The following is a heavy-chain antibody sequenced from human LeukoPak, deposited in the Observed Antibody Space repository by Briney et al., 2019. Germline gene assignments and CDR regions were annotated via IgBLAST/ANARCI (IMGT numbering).Heavy chain of an antibody. CDR1: GFTFSSYW. V-gene: IGHV3-7*01. CDR3: ARWNIRGTAHQLDY. CDR2: IKQDGSEK. J-gene: IGHJ4*02. Sequence: GGSLRLSCAASGFTFSSYWMSWVRQAPGKGLEWVANIKQDGSEKYYVDSVKGRFTISRDNAKNSIYLQMNSLRVDDTAVYYCARWNIRGTAHQLDYWGQGSLVTVSS. D-gene: IGHD1-7*01.